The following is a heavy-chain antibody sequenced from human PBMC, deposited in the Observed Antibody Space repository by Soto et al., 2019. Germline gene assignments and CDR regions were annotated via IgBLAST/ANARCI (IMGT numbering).Heavy chain of an antibody. Sequence: PSQTLSLTCDISGDSVSSNSAAWNWIRQSPSRGLEWLGRTSYRSKWYNDYAVSVKSRITINPDTSKNQFSLQLNSVTPEDTALYYCSSNDRSGFGFDYLGQRTPVTVSS. CDR1: GDSVSSNSAA. CDR3: SSNDRSGFGFDY. D-gene: IGHD3-22*01. V-gene: IGHV6-1*01. CDR2: TSYRSKWYN. J-gene: IGHJ4*02.